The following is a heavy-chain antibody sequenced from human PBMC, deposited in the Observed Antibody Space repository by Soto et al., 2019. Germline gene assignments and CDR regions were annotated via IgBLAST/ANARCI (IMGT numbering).Heavy chain of an antibody. CDR2: IYSGGST. Sequence: EVQLVESGGGLVQPGGSLRLSCAASGFTVSTKYMSWVRQAPGKGLEWVSVIYSGGSTFYADSVRGRFTISRDNSKNTVNLQMNSLRAEDTAVYYCARAHWAADYWGQGTLVTVSS. D-gene: IGHD3-16*01. CDR3: ARAHWAADY. V-gene: IGHV3-66*01. CDR1: GFTVSTKY. J-gene: IGHJ4*02.